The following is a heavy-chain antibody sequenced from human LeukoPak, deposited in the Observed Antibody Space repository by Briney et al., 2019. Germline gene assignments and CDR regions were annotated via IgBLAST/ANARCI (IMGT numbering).Heavy chain of an antibody. CDR2: INSDGSST. D-gene: IGHD1-26*01. Sequence: GGSLRLSCAASGFTFSSYWTHWVRQAPGKGLVCVSRINSDGSSTSYADSVKGRFTISRDNAKNTLYLQMNSLRAEDTAVYYCARVPGSLSPFDYWGQGILVTVSS. V-gene: IGHV3-74*01. J-gene: IGHJ4*02. CDR1: GFTFSSYW. CDR3: ARVPGSLSPFDY.